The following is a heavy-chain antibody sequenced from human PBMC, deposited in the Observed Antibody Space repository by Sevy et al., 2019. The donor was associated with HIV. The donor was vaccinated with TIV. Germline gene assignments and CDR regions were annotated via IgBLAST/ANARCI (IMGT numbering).Heavy chain of an antibody. Sequence: GGSLRLSCVASGFTFSSYWMSWVRQAPGKGLEWVANIKQDGSEKYYVDSVKGRFTISRDNAKNSLYLQMNSLRAEDTGVYYGARGARGGYCSGGSCYFDYWGQGTLVTVSS. CDR2: IKQDGSEK. J-gene: IGHJ4*02. CDR1: GFTFSSYW. CDR3: ARGARGGYCSGGSCYFDY. V-gene: IGHV3-7*01. D-gene: IGHD2-15*01.